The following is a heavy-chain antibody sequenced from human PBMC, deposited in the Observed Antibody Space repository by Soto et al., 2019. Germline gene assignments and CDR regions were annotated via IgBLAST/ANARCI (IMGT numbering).Heavy chain of an antibody. Sequence: EVQLVESGGGLVQPGGSLRLSCEASGFTFSAYWMHWVRQAPGKGLVWVSRINPDGITTSYADSVEGRFTISRDNTKNTLNLQMHSLRAEGRAVYVCAKVEVGDSFIDTWGQGVLQTVSS. CDR2: INPDGITT. D-gene: IGHD3-3*01. V-gene: IGHV3-74*01. CDR1: GFTFSAYW. J-gene: IGHJ5*02. CDR3: AKVEVGDSFIDT.